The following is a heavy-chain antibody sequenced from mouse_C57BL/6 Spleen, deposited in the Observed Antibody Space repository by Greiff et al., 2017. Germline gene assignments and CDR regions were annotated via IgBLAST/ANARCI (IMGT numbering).Heavy chain of an antibody. J-gene: IGHJ3*01. V-gene: IGHV5-17*01. D-gene: IGHD2-2*01. CDR2: ISSGSSTI. CDR1: GFTFSDYG. Sequence: EVHLVESGGGLVKPGGSLKLSCAASGFTFSDYGMHWVRQAPEKGLEWVAYISSGSSTIYYADTVKGRFTISRDNAKNTLFLQMTSLRSEDTAMYYCAREGYDAWFAYWGQGTLVTVSA. CDR3: AREGYDAWFAY.